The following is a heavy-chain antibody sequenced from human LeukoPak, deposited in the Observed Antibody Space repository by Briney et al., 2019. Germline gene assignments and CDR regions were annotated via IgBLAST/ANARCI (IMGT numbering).Heavy chain of an antibody. Sequence: SETLSLTRTVSGGSIGSDYWTWIRQPPEKGLEYIGYIYCTGGTNYNPSLKSRVTISVDTSKNQFSLNLSSVTAADTAVYFCAKYGNSGWVIDNWGQGTLVTVSS. CDR2: IYCTGGT. V-gene: IGHV4-59*08. CDR1: GGSIGSDY. D-gene: IGHD6-19*01. CDR3: AKYGNSGWVIDN. J-gene: IGHJ4*02.